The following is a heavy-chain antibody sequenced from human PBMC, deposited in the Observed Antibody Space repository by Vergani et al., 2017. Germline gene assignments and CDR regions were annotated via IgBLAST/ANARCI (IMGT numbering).Heavy chain of an antibody. V-gene: IGHV4-34*01. CDR3: ARPAKYYYGSGSYYNVGPLDV. J-gene: IGHJ6*03. Sequence: QVQLQQWGAGLLKPSETLSLTCAVYGGSFSGYYWSWIRQPPGKGLEWIGEINHSGSTNYNPSLKSRVTISVDTSKNQFSLKLSSVTAADTAVYYCARPAKYYYGSGSYYNVGPLDVWGKGTTVTVS. CDR1: GGSFSGYY. CDR2: INHSGST. D-gene: IGHD3-10*01.